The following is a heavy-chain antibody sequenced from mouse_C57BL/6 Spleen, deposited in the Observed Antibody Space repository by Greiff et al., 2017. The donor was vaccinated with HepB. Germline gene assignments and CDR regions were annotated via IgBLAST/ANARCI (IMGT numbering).Heavy chain of an antibody. V-gene: IGHV1-15*01. Sequence: VQLQQSGAELVRPGASVTLSCKASGYTFTDYEMHWVKQTPVHGLEWIGAIDPETGGTAYNQTFKGKAILTADKSSSTAYMELRSLTSEDSAVYYCTRELLLRYWGQGTTLTVAS. J-gene: IGHJ2*01. CDR1: GYTFTDYE. D-gene: IGHD1-1*01. CDR2: IDPETGGT. CDR3: TRELLLRY.